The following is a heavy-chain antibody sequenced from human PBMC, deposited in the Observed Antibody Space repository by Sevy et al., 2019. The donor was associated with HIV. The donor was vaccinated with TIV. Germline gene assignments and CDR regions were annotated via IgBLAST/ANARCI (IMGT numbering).Heavy chain of an antibody. D-gene: IGHD3-10*01. CDR2: INQDGSET. Sequence: GSLRLSCAASGFTFSSYWMSWVRQAPGKGLEWVATINQDGSETFYEDSVKGRFTISRHNPRKSLYLQMNSLSAEDTAVYYCARLFYGSADYWGQGTLVTVSS. V-gene: IGHV3-7*01. CDR1: GFTFSSYW. J-gene: IGHJ4*02. CDR3: ARLFYGSADY.